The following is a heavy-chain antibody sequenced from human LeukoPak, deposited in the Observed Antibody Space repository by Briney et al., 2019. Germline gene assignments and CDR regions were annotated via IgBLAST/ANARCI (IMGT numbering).Heavy chain of an antibody. CDR2: INPSGGST. J-gene: IGHJ5*02. Sequence: ASVKVSCKVSGYTFTSYYMHWVRQAPGQGLEWMGMINPSGGSTSYAQKFQGRVTMTRDTSTSTVYMELSSLRSEDTAVYYCARDLDSSGWFTQGVDPWGQGTLVTVSS. CDR1: GYTFTSYY. CDR3: ARDLDSSGWFTQGVDP. V-gene: IGHV1-46*01. D-gene: IGHD6-19*01.